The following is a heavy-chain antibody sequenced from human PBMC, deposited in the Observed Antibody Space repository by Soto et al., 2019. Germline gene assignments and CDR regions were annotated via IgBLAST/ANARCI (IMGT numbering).Heavy chain of an antibody. J-gene: IGHJ4*02. CDR3: AKDMKWGGMTTIHYFDS. V-gene: IGHV3-23*01. CDR2: ITGSGTSI. CDR1: GFLFSSYA. Sequence: GGSLRLSCAASGFLFSSYAMTWVRQAPGKGLELISVITGSGTSIYYADSVKGRFTISRDNAKNSLFLQMNSLRPEDTALYYCAKDMKWGGMTTIHYFDSWGQGTQVTVSS. D-gene: IGHD4-17*01.